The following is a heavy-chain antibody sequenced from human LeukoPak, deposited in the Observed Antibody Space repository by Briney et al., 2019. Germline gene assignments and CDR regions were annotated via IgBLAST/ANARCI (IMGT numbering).Heavy chain of an antibody. V-gene: IGHV5-51*01. Sequence: GESLEISCKGSGYSFTSYWIGWVRQMPGKGLEWMGIIYPGDSDTRYSPSFQGQVTISADKSISTAYLQWSSLKASDTAMYYCARHTDYYDSSGYYYNYWGQGTLVTVSS. CDR2: IYPGDSDT. CDR3: ARHTDYYDSSGYYYNY. CDR1: GYSFTSYW. D-gene: IGHD3-22*01. J-gene: IGHJ4*02.